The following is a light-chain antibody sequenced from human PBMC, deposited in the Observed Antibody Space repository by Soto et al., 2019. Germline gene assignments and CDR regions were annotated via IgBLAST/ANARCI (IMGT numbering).Light chain of an antibody. V-gene: IGKV3-20*01. CDR1: HSVADNY. CDR2: AAS. Sequence: ELVLTQSPGTLSLSPGERATLSCRASHSVADNYLAWYQQKPGQAPRRLTYAASHRATGIPDTFGGSGSGTDFTLTITRLEPEVFALYYCQQYGHSPRTFGQGTRVEIK. CDR3: QQYGHSPRT. J-gene: IGKJ1*01.